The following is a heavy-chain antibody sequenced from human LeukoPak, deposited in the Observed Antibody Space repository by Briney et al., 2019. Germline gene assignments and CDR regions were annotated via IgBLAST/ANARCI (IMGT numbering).Heavy chain of an antibody. D-gene: IGHD6-25*01. J-gene: IGHJ4*02. CDR1: GFTFSSYG. CDR3: ATQTAEVIDY. Sequence: GGSLRLSCAASGFTFSSYGMHWVRQAPGKGLEWVAVISYDGSNKYYADSVKGRFTISRVNSKNTLYLQMNSLRAEDTAVYYCATQTAEVIDYWGQGTLVTVSS. CDR2: ISYDGSNK. V-gene: IGHV3-30*03.